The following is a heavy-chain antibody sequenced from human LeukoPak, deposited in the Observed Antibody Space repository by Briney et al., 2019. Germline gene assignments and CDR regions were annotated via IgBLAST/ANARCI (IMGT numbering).Heavy chain of an antibody. Sequence: ASVKVSCKASGYTFTGYYMHWVRQAPGQGLEWMGWINPNSGGTNYAQKFQGRVTMTRDTSISTAYMELSRLRSDDTAAYYCARWPLGGTNSGYEFDYWGQGTLVTVSS. J-gene: IGHJ4*02. D-gene: IGHD5-12*01. V-gene: IGHV1-2*02. CDR1: GYTFTGYY. CDR2: INPNSGGT. CDR3: ARWPLGGTNSGYEFDY.